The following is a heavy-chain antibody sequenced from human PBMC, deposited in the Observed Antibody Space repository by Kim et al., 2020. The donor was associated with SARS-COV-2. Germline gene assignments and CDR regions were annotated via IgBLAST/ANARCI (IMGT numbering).Heavy chain of an antibody. CDR2: ISYDGSNK. V-gene: IGHV3-30*04. Sequence: GGSLRLSCAASGFTFSSYAMHWVRQAPGKGLEWVAVISYDGSNKYYADSVKGRFTISRDNSKNTLYLQMNSLRAEDTAVYYCARDLAPGSYLTGGYYYYGMDVWGQGTTVTVSS. CDR3: ARDLAPGSYLTGGYYYYGMDV. J-gene: IGHJ6*02. D-gene: IGHD1-26*01. CDR1: GFTFSSYA.